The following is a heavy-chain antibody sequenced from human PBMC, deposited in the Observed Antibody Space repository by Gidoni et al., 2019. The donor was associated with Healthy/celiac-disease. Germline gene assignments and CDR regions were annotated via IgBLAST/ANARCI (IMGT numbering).Heavy chain of an antibody. CDR2: INPNSGGT. CDR1: GYTFTGYY. CDR3: ARVHSGSYSAFDI. D-gene: IGHD1-26*01. V-gene: IGHV1-2*02. J-gene: IGHJ3*02. Sequence: QVQLVQSGPEVNKPGALVKVSCTASGYTFTGYYMHWVRQAPGQGLEWMGWINPNSGGTSYAQKFQGRVTMTRDTSISTAYMEMSRLRSDDTAVYYCARVHSGSYSAFDIWGQGTMVTVSS.